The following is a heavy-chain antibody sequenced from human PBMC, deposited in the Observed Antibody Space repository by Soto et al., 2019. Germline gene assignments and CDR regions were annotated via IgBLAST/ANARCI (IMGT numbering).Heavy chain of an antibody. J-gene: IGHJ6*03. CDR2: ISGSGGST. V-gene: IGHV3-23*01. D-gene: IGHD2-2*01. CDR1: GFTFSSYA. CDR3: ANIWGEPAAIVGYYMDV. Sequence: GGSLRLSCAASGFTFSSYAMSWVRQAPGKGLEWVSAISGSGGSTYYADSVKGRFTISRDNSKNTLYLQMNSLRAEDTAVYYCANIWGEPAAIVGYYMDVWGKGTTVTVSS.